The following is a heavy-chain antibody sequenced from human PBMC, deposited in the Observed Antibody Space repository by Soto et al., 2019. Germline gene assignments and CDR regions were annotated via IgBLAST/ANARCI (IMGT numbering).Heavy chain of an antibody. CDR2: IYFRGNT. CDR3: ARLEGLATISYYFDF. CDR1: GDSINSDKYY. Sequence: ASETLSLTCSVSGDSINSDKYYWGWIRQPPGKGLEWIGSIYFRGNTYYNQSLQTRVTISLDKSKSQFSLKLNSVTAADSAVYFCARLEGLATISYYFDFWGQGALVTVSS. J-gene: IGHJ4*02. D-gene: IGHD3-9*01. V-gene: IGHV4-39*01.